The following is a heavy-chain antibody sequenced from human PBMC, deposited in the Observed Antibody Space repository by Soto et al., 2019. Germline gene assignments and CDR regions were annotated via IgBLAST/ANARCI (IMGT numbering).Heavy chain of an antibody. CDR1: GGSLSNYF. J-gene: IGHJ5*02. CDR2: IYSSGST. Sequence: SETLSLTCAVSGGSLSNYFWSWIRQPAGKRLECIGRIYSSGSTSYNPTFKSRVTVSVDTTKNQFSLMLTSMTAAGTAVYYCARGLSAFDPWGQGTLVPVSS. D-gene: IGHD3-16*01. CDR3: ARGLSAFDP. V-gene: IGHV4-4*07.